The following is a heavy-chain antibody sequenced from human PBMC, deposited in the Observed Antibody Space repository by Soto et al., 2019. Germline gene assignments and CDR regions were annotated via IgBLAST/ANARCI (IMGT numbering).Heavy chain of an antibody. CDR2: IYYSGST. V-gene: IGHV4-59*01. CDR3: AREGSYKNYYYYGMDV. D-gene: IGHD2-15*01. Sequence: PSETLSLTCTVSGGSISSYYWSWIRQPPGKGLEWIGYIYYSGSTNYNPSLKSRVTISVDTSKNQFSLKLNSVTAADTAVYYCAREGSYKNYYYYGMDVWGQGTTVTVSS. J-gene: IGHJ6*02. CDR1: GGSISSYY.